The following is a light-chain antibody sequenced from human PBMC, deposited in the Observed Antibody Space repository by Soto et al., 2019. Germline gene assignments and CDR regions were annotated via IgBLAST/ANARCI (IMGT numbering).Light chain of an antibody. V-gene: IGLV2-23*01. CDR3: CSYAGPSTI. CDR1: SSDIGSYNF. Sequence: QLVLTQPASVSGSPGQSITISCTGTSSDIGSYNFVSWFQQHPGKVPKLIIYEGTERPSGVSNRFSASKSGNTASLTISGLQPEDEADYYCCSYAGPSTIFGGGTQLTVL. CDR2: EGT. J-gene: IGLJ2*01.